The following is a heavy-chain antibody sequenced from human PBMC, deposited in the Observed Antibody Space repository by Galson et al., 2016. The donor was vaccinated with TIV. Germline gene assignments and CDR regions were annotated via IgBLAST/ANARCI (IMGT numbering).Heavy chain of an antibody. J-gene: IGHJ2*01. V-gene: IGHV1-69*13. CDR3: ARPSDGSWYFDL. Sequence: SVKVSCKASGGSFSDYAINWVRQAPGQGLEWMGGIIPIFRSPNYAQRFQGRVTITADESTSTAFVELSSLRSDDTAVYYCARPSDGSWYFDLWGRGTPVIVSS. CDR2: IIPIFRSP. CDR1: GGSFSDYA.